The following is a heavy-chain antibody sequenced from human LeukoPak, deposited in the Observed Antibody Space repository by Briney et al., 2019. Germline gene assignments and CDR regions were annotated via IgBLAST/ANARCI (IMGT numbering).Heavy chain of an antibody. Sequence: GGSLRLSCAASGFTFSSYAMHWVRQAPGKGLEWVAVISYDGSNKYYADSVKGRFTISRDNSKNTLYLQMNSLRAEDTAVYYCARDYGNYEFSYYFDYWGQGTLVTVSS. V-gene: IGHV3-30-3*01. CDR2: ISYDGSNK. J-gene: IGHJ4*02. CDR3: ARDYGNYEFSYYFDY. CDR1: GFTFSSYA. D-gene: IGHD4-11*01.